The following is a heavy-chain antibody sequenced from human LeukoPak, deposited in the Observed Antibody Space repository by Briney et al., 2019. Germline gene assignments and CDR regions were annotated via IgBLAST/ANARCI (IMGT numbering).Heavy chain of an antibody. D-gene: IGHD1-26*01. V-gene: IGHV1-8*01. CDR1: GYTFTSYD. Sequence: ASVKVSCKASGYTFTSYDINWVRQAPGQGLEWMGWMNPNSGNTGYAQKFQGRVTMTRNTSISTAYMELSSLRSEDTAVYYCARVGADHYYYYYGMDVWGQGTTVTVSS. CDR2: MNPNSGNT. CDR3: ARVGADHYYYYYGMDV. J-gene: IGHJ6*02.